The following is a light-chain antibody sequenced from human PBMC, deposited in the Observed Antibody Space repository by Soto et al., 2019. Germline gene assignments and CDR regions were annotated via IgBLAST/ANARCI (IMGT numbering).Light chain of an antibody. V-gene: IGLV2-14*01. J-gene: IGLJ1*01. CDR2: EVN. CDR3: SSYTSSSTLEV. Sequence: QSVLTQPASVSGSPGQSISISCTGNSSDVGGYNYVSWYQQHPGKAPKLMIYEVNSRPSGVSNRFSGSKSGNTASLTISGLQAEDEADYYCSSYTSSSTLEVFGTGTKLTVL. CDR1: SSDVGGYNY.